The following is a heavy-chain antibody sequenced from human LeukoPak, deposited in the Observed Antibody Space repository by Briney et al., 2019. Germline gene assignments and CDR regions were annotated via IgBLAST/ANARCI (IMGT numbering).Heavy chain of an antibody. CDR3: ARAGYSSDWRNFDY. J-gene: IGHJ4*02. CDR1: GGSFSGYY. D-gene: IGHD6-19*01. Sequence: SETLSLTCAVYGGSFSGYYWSWIRQPPGKGLEWIGEINHSGSTNYNPSLKSRVTISVDRSKNQFSLKLSSVTAADTAVYYCARAGYSSDWRNFDYWGQGTLVTVSS. CDR2: INHSGST. V-gene: IGHV4-34*01.